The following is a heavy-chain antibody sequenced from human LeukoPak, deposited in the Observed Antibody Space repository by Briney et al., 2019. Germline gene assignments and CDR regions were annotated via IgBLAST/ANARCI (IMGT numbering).Heavy chain of an antibody. J-gene: IGHJ4*02. CDR1: GFTFRASV. CDR3: TREYSSGWPFDF. Sequence: GGSLRLSCAASGFTFRASVVHSVRRASGKGLEWVGRIRSKADTYATSYAASVKGRFTISRDDSKNTAFLQPNSLKTEDTAVYYCTREYSSGWPFDFWGQGTLVIASS. D-gene: IGHD6-19*01. V-gene: IGHV3-73*01. CDR2: IRSKADTYAT.